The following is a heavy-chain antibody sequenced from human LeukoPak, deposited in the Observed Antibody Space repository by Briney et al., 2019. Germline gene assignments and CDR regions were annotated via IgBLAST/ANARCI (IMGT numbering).Heavy chain of an antibody. J-gene: IGHJ4*02. CDR3: AKDVGGIQTGTTEY. V-gene: IGHV3-23*01. Sequence: GGSLRLSCAASGFTFSSYAMSWVRQAPGKGLEWVSAISGSGGSTYYADSVKGRFTISRDNSKNTLYLQMNSLRAEDTAVYYCAKDVGGIQTGTTEYWGQGTLVTVSS. D-gene: IGHD1-1*01. CDR1: GFTFSSYA. CDR2: ISGSGGST.